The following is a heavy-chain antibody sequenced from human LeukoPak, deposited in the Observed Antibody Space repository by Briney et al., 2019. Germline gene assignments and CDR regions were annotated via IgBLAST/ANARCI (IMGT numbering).Heavy chain of an antibody. J-gene: IGHJ4*02. V-gene: IGHV3-30*01. CDR1: GFTFSSYA. CDR2: ISYDGSNK. Sequence: GRSLRLSCAASGFTFSSYAMHWVRQAPGKGLEWVAVISYDGSNKYYADSVKGRFTISRDNSKNTLYLQMNSLRAEDTAVYYCARGRGIVLGDYWGQGTLVTVSS. CDR3: ARGRGIVLGDY. D-gene: IGHD1-26*01.